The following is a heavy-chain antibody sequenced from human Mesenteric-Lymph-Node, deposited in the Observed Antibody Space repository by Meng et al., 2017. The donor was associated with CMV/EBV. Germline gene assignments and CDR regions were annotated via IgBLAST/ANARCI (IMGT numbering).Heavy chain of an antibody. CDR3: ARDPTHITMVRGVLGGDH. CDR2: IKQDGSEK. J-gene: IGHJ4*02. Sequence: GESLKISCAASGFSFSSYWMSWVRQAPGKGLEWVANIKQDGSEKYYVDSVKGRFTISRDNAKNSLYLQMNSLRDEDTAVYYCARDPTHITMVRGVLGGDHWGQGTLVTVSS. V-gene: IGHV3-7*01. D-gene: IGHD3-10*01. CDR1: GFSFSSYW.